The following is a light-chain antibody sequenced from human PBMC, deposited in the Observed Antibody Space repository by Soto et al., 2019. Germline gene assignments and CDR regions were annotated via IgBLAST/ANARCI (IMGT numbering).Light chain of an antibody. V-gene: IGKV3-20*01. CDR1: QSVSSY. J-gene: IGKJ5*01. Sequence: EIVLTQSPASLCLSPGERASLSCRASQSVSSYLAWYKQKPGQDPRLLIYDASNRATGIPARFSGSGSGTDFTLTISRLEPEDFAVYYCQQYGSSPITFGQGTRREIK. CDR3: QQYGSSPIT. CDR2: DAS.